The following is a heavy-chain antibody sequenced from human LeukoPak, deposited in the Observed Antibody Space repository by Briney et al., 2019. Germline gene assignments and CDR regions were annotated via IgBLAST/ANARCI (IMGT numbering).Heavy chain of an antibody. J-gene: IGHJ6*03. CDR3: ATVRKYSSSWYKSYYYYIDV. CDR2: VSLEDGET. Sequence: ASVKLSCKVSGYTFTDYYMHWVQQAPGKGLDWMGLVSLEDGETIYAEKFQGRVTITADTSTDTAYMELSSLRSEDTAVYYYATVRKYSSSWYKSYYYYIDVWGKGTTVTVSS. D-gene: IGHD6-13*01. V-gene: IGHV1-69-2*01. CDR1: GYTFTDYY.